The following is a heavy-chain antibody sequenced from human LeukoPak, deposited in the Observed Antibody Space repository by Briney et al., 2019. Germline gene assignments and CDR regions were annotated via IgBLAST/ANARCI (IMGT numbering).Heavy chain of an antibody. J-gene: IGHJ5*02. D-gene: IGHD6-13*01. CDR3: ARQPRDSSSWYGWFDP. CDR1: GFTVSSNY. Sequence: GGSLRLSCAASGFTVSSNYMSWVRQAPGKGLEWVSVIYSGGSTYYADSVKGRFTISRDNSKNTLYLQMNSLRAEDTAVYYCARQPRDSSSWYGWFDPWGQGTLVTVSS. V-gene: IGHV3-53*01. CDR2: IYSGGST.